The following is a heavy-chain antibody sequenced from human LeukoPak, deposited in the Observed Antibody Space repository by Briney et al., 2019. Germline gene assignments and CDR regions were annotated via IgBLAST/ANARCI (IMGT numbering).Heavy chain of an antibody. CDR2: INHSGST. J-gene: IGHJ6*03. V-gene: IGHV4-34*01. D-gene: IGHD2-15*01. CDR3: ARVSQVVVAATLGYYYYYMDV. CDR1: GGSFSGYY. Sequence: SETLSLTCAVYGGSFSGYYWSWVRQPPGKGLEWIGEINHSGSTNYNPSLKSRVTISVDTSKNQFSLKLSSVTAADTAVYYCARVSQVVVAATLGYYYYYMDVWGKGTTVTVSS.